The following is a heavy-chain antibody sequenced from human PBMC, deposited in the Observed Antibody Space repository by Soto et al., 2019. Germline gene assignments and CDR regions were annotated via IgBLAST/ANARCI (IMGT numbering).Heavy chain of an antibody. CDR3: AREVVGDFYYYYGMDV. CDR1: GFTVSSNY. J-gene: IGHJ6*02. Sequence: GGSLRLSCAASGFTVSSNYMSWVRQAPGKVLEWVPVIYSGGSTYYADSVKGRFTISRDNSKNTLYLQMNSLRAEDTAVYYCAREVVGDFYYYYGMDVWGQGTTVTVSS. V-gene: IGHV3-53*01. CDR2: IYSGGST. D-gene: IGHD1-26*01.